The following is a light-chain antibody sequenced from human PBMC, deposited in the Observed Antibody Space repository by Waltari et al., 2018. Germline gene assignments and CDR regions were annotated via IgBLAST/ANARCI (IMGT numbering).Light chain of an antibody. CDR1: SSDVGGYNY. V-gene: IGLV2-14*01. CDR3: SSYTGSSVYV. CDR2: DVS. Sequence: QSALTQPAPVSGSPGQSITISCTGTSSDVGGYNYVSWYQQHPGKAPKLMIYDVSKRPSGVSNRFSGSKSGNTASLTISGLQAEDEADYYCSSYTGSSVYVFGTGTKVTVL. J-gene: IGLJ1*01.